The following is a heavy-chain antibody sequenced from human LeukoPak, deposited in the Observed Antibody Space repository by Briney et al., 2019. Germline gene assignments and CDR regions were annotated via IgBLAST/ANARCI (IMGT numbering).Heavy chain of an antibody. Sequence: SETLSLTCAVYGGSFSGYYWSWIRQPPGKGLEWIGEINHSGSTNYNPSLKSRVTISVDTSKNQFSLKLSSVTAADTAVYYCARGFVSSWYIYWGQGTLVTVSS. V-gene: IGHV4-34*01. CDR3: ARGFVSSWYIY. CDR2: INHSGST. J-gene: IGHJ4*02. D-gene: IGHD6-13*01. CDR1: GGSFSGYY.